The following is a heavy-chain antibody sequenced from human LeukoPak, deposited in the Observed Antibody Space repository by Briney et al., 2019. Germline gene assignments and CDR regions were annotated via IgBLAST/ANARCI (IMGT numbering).Heavy chain of an antibody. CDR3: ARDCWDYGSGSYCGIDY. J-gene: IGHJ4*02. V-gene: IGHV3-21*01. CDR2: ISSGSSYI. CDR1: GFTFSSYS. Sequence: GGSLRLSCAASGFTFSSYSMNWVRQAPGKGLGWVSSISSGSSYIYYADSVKGRFTISRDSAKNSLYLQMNSLKAEDTAVYYCARDCWDYGSGSYCGIDYWGQGTLVTVSS. D-gene: IGHD3-10*01.